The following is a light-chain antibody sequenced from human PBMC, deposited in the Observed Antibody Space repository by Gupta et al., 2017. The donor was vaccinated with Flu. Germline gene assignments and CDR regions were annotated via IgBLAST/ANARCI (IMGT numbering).Light chain of an antibody. V-gene: IGLV3-21*02. Sequence: GQAATITCGGGNVGSQSVHWYQLKPGQAPVVVVFDNTYRPSGISERFSGSNSGDTATLTIVRVGAGDEADYHCQVWDTTSDHWVFGGGTKLTVL. J-gene: IGLJ3*02. CDR2: DNT. CDR1: NVGSQS. CDR3: QVWDTTSDHWV.